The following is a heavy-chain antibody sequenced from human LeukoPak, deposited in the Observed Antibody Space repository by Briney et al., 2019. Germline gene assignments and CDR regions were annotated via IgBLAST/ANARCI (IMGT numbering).Heavy chain of an antibody. V-gene: IGHV3-30-3*01. D-gene: IGHD3-22*01. CDR1: GFTFSSYA. J-gene: IGHJ5*02. Sequence: GRSLRLSCAASGFTFSSYAMHWVRQAPGKGLEWVAVISYDGSNKYYADSVKGRFTISRGNSKNTLYLQMNSLRAEDTAVYYCARGGISSGSTWGQGTLVTVSS. CDR3: ARGGISSGST. CDR2: ISYDGSNK.